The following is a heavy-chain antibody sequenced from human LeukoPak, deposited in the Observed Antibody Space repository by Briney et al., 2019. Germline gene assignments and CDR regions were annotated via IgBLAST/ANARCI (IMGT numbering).Heavy chain of an antibody. CDR3: TRDLGDDFWSGYSAWFDP. CDR2: IRSKAYGGTT. J-gene: IGHJ5*02. Sequence: GGSLRLSCAASGFTFSSYTMSWVRQAPGKGLEWVGFIRSKAYGGTTEYAASVKGRFTISRDDSKSIAYLQMNSLKTEDTAVYYCTRDLGDDFWSGYSAWFDPWGQGTLVTVSS. CDR1: GFTFSSYT. V-gene: IGHV3-49*04. D-gene: IGHD3-3*01.